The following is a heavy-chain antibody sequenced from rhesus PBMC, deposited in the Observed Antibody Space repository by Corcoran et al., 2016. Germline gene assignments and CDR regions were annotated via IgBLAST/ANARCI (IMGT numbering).Heavy chain of an antibody. CDR1: GFSISTSGMG. CDR3: ARLYWSDYVRAMDY. Sequence: QVTLKESGPALVKPTQTLTLTCTFSGFSISTSGMGVGWIRQPPGKALEWLALIYWDDNKNYNTSLKSRLTISKDTSKNQVVLTMTNMDPVDTATYYCARLYWSDYVRAMDYWGQGVLVTVSS. V-gene: IGHV2-174*01. CDR2: IYWDDNK. D-gene: IGHD3-22*01. J-gene: IGHJ4*01.